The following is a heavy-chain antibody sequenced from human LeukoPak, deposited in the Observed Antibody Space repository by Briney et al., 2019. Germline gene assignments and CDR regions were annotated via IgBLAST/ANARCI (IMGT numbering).Heavy chain of an antibody. CDR2: INPNSGGT. D-gene: IGHD3-22*01. J-gene: IGHJ3*02. Sequence: GASVKVSCKASGYTFTGYYMHWVRQAPGQGLEWMGWINPNSGGTNYAQKFQGRVTMTRDTSISTAYMELSRLRSDDTAVYYCARAKDYYDSSGWXAFDXXGQGTXVTVS. CDR1: GYTFTGYY. CDR3: ARAKDYYDSSGWXAFDX. V-gene: IGHV1-2*02.